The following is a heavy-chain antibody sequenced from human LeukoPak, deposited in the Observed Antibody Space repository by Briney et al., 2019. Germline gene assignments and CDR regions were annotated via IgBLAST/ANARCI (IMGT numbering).Heavy chain of an antibody. Sequence: PGGSLRLSCAASGFTFSSYSMNWVRQAPGKGLEWVSSISSSSSYIYYADSVKGRFTISRDNAKNSLYLQMNSLRAEDTAVYYCARRLNRDIVVVVAAPDAFDIWGQGTVVTVSS. CDR3: ARRLNRDIVVVVAAPDAFDI. D-gene: IGHD2-15*01. CDR2: ISSSSSYI. V-gene: IGHV3-21*01. CDR1: GFTFSSYS. J-gene: IGHJ3*02.